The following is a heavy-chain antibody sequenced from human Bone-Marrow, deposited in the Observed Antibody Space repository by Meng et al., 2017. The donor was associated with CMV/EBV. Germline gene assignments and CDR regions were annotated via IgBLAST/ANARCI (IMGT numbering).Heavy chain of an antibody. Sequence: ASVKVSCKTSGYIFGEYDINWVRQAPGQGLEWMGCVSADNGDTKYAQKVQDRVRLTRDTYTKTAYMELRTLRSDDTAIYYCARGGGESKFDFWGQGTLVTFSS. V-gene: IGHV1-18*01. D-gene: IGHD3-10*01. CDR3: ARGGGESKFDF. CDR2: VSADNGDT. J-gene: IGHJ4*02. CDR1: GYIFGEYD.